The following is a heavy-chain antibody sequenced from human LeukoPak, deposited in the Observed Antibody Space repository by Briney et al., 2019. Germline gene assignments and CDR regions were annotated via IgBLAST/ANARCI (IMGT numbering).Heavy chain of an antibody. CDR2: IRYDGSKK. J-gene: IGHJ4*02. Sequence: GGSLRLSCAASRFTFSSYGMHWVRQAPGKGLEWVEFIRYDGSKKYYADSVKGRFTISRDNSKNTLSLQMNSLRAEDTAVYYCAKDGVPSRWFGRNYFDYWGQGTLVTVSS. D-gene: IGHD3-10*01. CDR1: RFTFSSYG. CDR3: AKDGVPSRWFGRNYFDY. V-gene: IGHV3-30*02.